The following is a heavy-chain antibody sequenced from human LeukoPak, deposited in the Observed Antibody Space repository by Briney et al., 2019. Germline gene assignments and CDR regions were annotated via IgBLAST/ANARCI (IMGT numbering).Heavy chain of an antibody. J-gene: IGHJ1*01. V-gene: IGHV4-39*07. CDR2: IYYSGST. CDR1: GGSISSGSYY. CDR3: ARDLQRGEYFQH. Sequence: NASETLSLTCTVSGGSISSGSYYWGWIRQPPGKGLEWIGSIYYSGSTYYNPSLMSRVTISVDTSKNQFSLKLSSVTAADTAVYYCARDLQRGEYFQHWGEGTLVTVSS. D-gene: IGHD3-10*01.